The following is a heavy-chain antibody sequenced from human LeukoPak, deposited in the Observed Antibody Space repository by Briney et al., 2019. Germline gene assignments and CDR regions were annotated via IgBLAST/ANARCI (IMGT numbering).Heavy chain of an antibody. CDR3: ARRWGGSGAYYNGDVVFDS. V-gene: IGHV5-51*01. Sequence: GESLKISCRVSGYTFTSEWTGWVRQIPGKGLEWMGIIDPSDSDSRYSPSFRGQVTISADKSSSTTYLQWNSLKASDTAIYYCARRWGGSGAYYNGDVVFDSWGQGNRVTVSS. CDR1: GYTFTSEW. CDR2: IDPSDSDS. J-gene: IGHJ4*02. D-gene: IGHD3-10*01.